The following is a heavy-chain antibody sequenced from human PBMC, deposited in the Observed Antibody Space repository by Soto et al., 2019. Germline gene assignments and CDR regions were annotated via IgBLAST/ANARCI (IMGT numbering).Heavy chain of an antibody. CDR1: GYTLTSYA. CDR2: INAGNGNT. J-gene: IGHJ6*02. CDR3: ASMQESITGTTYYYYGMDV. D-gene: IGHD1-20*01. Sequence: GASVKVSCKASGYTLTSYAMHWVRQAPGQRLEWMGWINAGNGNTKYSQKFQGRVTITRDTSASTAYMELSSLRSEDTAAYYCASMQESITGTTYYYYGMDVWGQGTTVTVSS. V-gene: IGHV1-3*01.